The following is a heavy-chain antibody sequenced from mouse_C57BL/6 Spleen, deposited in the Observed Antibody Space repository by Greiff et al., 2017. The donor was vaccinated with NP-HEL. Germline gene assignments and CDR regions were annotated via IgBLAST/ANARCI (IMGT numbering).Heavy chain of an antibody. D-gene: IGHD1-1*01. V-gene: IGHV14-3*01. J-gene: IGHJ1*03. Sequence: VQLQQSVAELVMPGASVKLSCPASGFNFNNTYMHWVKQRPEQGLEWIGRIDPANGYTNYAPKFQGKATLTADTSSNTAYLQLSSLTSEDTAIYYCARGNSSSYWYLDDWGTGTTLTVSS. CDR3: ARGNSSSYWYLDD. CDR2: IDPANGYT. CDR1: GFNFNNTY.